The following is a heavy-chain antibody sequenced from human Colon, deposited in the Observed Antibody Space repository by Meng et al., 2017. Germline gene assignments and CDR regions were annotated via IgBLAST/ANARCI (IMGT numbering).Heavy chain of an antibody. CDR3: ARGRYSGYLP. CDR1: CRCFSGYY. CDR2: INHSGST. D-gene: IGHD5-12*01. J-gene: IGHJ5*02. Sequence: QVQVRQWGRELVKPSETLSLSGAVSCRCFSGYYWRWFLRPRGEWLEWIGEINHSGSTNYNPSLKSRVTISVDTSKNQFSLKRLSVTAADTAVYYCARGRYSGYLPWGQGTLVTVSS. V-gene: IGHV4-34*01.